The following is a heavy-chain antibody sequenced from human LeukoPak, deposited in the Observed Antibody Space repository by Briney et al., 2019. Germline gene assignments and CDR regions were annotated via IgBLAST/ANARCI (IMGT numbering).Heavy chain of an antibody. Sequence: PSETLSLTCIVSGGSVSSYYWSWIRQPPGRGLEWIGYIYCSGTTNYNPSLKSRVTISVGTSKNQFSLKLSSVTAADTAVYYCARGVHIAAAQYGYWGQGTLVTVSS. V-gene: IGHV4-59*02. CDR2: IYCSGTT. CDR1: GGSVSSYY. CDR3: ARGVHIAAAQYGY. J-gene: IGHJ4*02. D-gene: IGHD6-13*01.